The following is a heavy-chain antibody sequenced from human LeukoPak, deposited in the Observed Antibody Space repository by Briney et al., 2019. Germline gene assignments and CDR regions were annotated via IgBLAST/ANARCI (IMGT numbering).Heavy chain of an antibody. CDR2: FDPEDGET. CDR3: ATLTPMVRGVIIGGRGDY. J-gene: IGHJ4*02. Sequence: GASVKVSCKVSGYTLTELSMHWVRQAPGKGLEWMGGFDPEDGETIYAQKFKGRGTMTEDTSTDTAYMELSSLRSEDTAVYYCATLTPMVRGVIIGGRGDYWGQGPLVSVSS. CDR1: GYTLTELS. V-gene: IGHV1-24*01. D-gene: IGHD3-10*01.